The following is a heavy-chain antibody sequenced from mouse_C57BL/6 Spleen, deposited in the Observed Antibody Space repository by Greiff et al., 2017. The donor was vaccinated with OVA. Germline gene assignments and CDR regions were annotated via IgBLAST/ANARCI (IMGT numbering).Heavy chain of an antibody. Sequence: QVQLQQPGAELVRPGTSVKLSCKASGYTFTSYWMHWVKQRPGQGLEWIGVIDPSDSYTNYNQKFKGKATLTVDTSSSTAYMQLSSLTSEDSAVYYCARSELGGGYYFDYWGQGTTLTVSS. CDR3: ARSELGGGYYFDY. V-gene: IGHV1-59*01. CDR1: GYTFTSYW. J-gene: IGHJ2*01. CDR2: IDPSDSYT. D-gene: IGHD4-1*01.